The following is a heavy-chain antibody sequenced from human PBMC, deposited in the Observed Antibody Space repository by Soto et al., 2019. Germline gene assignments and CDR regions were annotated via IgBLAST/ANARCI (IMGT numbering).Heavy chain of an antibody. J-gene: IGHJ4*02. CDR3: ARAMYSSSSLFDY. Sequence: ETLSLTCTVSGGSISSSSYYWGWIRQPPGKGLEWIGSIYYSGSTYYNPSLKSRVTMSVDTSKNQFSLKLSSVTAADTAVYYCARAMYSSSSLFDYWGQGTLVTVSS. D-gene: IGHD6-6*01. CDR1: GGSISSSSYY. CDR2: IYYSGST. V-gene: IGHV4-39*01.